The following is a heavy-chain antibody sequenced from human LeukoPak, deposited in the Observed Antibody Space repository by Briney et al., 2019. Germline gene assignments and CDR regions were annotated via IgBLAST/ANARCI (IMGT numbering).Heavy chain of an antibody. J-gene: IGHJ5*02. CDR2: INTDGSST. V-gene: IGHV3-74*01. D-gene: IGHD4-17*01. CDR3: ARSKTTVTSNWFDP. CDR1: RLTFSNYW. Sequence: GGSLRLSCAASRLTFSNYWMHWVRQAPGKGLVWVSRINTDGSSTSYADSVKGRLTISRDNAKNTLYLQMNSLRAEDTAVYYCARSKTTVTSNWFDPWGQGTLVTVSS.